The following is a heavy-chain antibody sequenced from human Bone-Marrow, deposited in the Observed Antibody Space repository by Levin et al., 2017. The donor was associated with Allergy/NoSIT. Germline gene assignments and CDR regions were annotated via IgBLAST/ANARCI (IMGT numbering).Heavy chain of an antibody. J-gene: IGHJ6*03. V-gene: IGHV4-59*08. Sequence: KPSETLSLTCTVSGGSISSYYWSWIRQPPGKGLEWIGYIYYSGSTNYNPSLKSRVTISVDTSKNQFSLKLSSVTAADTAVYYCARHTTDLTGYYPTDYYMDVWGKGTTVTVSS. CDR3: ARHTTDLTGYYPTDYYMDV. CDR1: GGSISSYY. D-gene: IGHD3-9*01. CDR2: IYYSGST.